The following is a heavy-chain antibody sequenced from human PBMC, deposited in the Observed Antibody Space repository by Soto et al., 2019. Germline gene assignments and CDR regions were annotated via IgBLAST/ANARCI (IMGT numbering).Heavy chain of an antibody. CDR1: GFTFSSYG. CDR2: ISYDGSNK. D-gene: IGHD6-19*01. V-gene: IGHV3-30*18. Sequence: PGGSLRLSCAASGFTFSSYGMHWVRQAPGKGLEWVAVISYDGSNKYYADSVKGRFTISRDNSKNTLYLQMNSLRAEDTAVYYCAKDRPSIAVDEFDYWGQGTLVTVSS. CDR3: AKDRPSIAVDEFDY. J-gene: IGHJ4*02.